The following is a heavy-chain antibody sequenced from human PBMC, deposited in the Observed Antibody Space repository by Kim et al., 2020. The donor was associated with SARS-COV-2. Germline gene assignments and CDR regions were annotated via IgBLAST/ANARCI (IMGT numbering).Heavy chain of an antibody. CDR1: GFTFRNYG. V-gene: IGHV3-30*18. D-gene: IGHD3-10*01. CDR2: ISFDGSKT. J-gene: IGHJ4*02. Sequence: GGSLRLSCAVSGFTFRNYGMHWVRQAPGKALEWGALISFDGSKTYYVDSVKGRFTISRDNSKKTLFLHMFALGDEDTAVYYCAKEGTSGTFPDYWGQGTLVTVSS. CDR3: AKEGTSGTFPDY.